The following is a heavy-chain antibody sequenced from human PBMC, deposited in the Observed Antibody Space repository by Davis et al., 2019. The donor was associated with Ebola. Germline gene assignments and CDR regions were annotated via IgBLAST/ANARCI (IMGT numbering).Heavy chain of an antibody. J-gene: IGHJ6*02. CDR3: ARDENSNYGFYYYGMDV. CDR1: GGTFSSYA. Sequence: SVKVSCKASGGTFSSYAISWVRQAPGQGLEWMGGIIPIFGTANYAQKFQGRVTITADKSTSTAYMELSSLRSEDTAVYYCARDENSNYGFYYYGMDVWGQGTTATVSS. V-gene: IGHV1-69*06. CDR2: IIPIFGTA. D-gene: IGHD4-11*01.